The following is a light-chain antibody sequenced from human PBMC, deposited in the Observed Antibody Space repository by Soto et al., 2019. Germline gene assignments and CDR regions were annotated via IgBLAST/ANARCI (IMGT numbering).Light chain of an antibody. V-gene: IGKV3-11*01. CDR3: QQRRNWPPLT. J-gene: IGKJ4*01. CDR2: DAS. Sequence: EIVLTQSPATLSLSPGERATLSCRASQSVSSYLAWYQQKPGQAPRLLIYDASNRATGIPARFSGSGSGTDFPLTISRLAPEDFAVYYCQQRRNWPPLTFGGGTKVEIK. CDR1: QSVSSY.